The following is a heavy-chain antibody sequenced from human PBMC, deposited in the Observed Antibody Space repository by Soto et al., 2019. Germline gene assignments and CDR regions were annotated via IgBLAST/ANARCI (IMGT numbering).Heavy chain of an antibody. CDR3: ATSFLHSEWLLYRYFDY. CDR1: GYTLTELS. D-gene: IGHD3-3*01. V-gene: IGHV1-24*01. J-gene: IGHJ4*02. CDR2: FDPEDGET. Sequence: SVKVSCKVSGYTLTELSMHWVRQAPGKGLEWMGGFDPEDGETIYAQKFQGRVTMTEDTSTDTAYMELSSLRSEDTAVYYCATSFLHSEWLLYRYFDYWGQGTLVTVSS.